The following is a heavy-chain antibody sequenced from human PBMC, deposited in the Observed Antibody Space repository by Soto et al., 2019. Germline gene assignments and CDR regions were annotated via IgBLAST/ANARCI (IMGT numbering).Heavy chain of an antibody. CDR1: GGTFSNSP. J-gene: IGHJ6*02. V-gene: IGHV1-69*13. CDR3: ARSRLVVGVTEDYYGMDV. Sequence: SVKVSCKSSGGTFSNSPISWVRQAPGQGLEWMGGVIPLFRTANYAQKFQGRVTITADESTNTAYMELSSLRSGDTAVYYCARSRLVVGVTEDYYGMDVWG. CDR2: VIPLFRTA. D-gene: IGHD2-15*01.